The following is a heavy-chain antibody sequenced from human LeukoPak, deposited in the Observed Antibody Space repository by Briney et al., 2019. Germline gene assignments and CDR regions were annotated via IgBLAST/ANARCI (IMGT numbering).Heavy chain of an antibody. D-gene: IGHD4/OR15-4a*01. J-gene: IGHJ4*02. V-gene: IGHV4-34*01. Sequence: SETLSLTCAVYGGTFSGYYWSWTRQPPGKGLEWIGEVNHSGSTSYNPSLKSRVTVSVDTSKNQISLKLSSVTAADTAMYYCARGCPNALDYYYLDYWGQGNLVTVSS. CDR2: VNHSGST. CDR1: GGTFSGYY. CDR3: ARGCPNALDYYYLDY.